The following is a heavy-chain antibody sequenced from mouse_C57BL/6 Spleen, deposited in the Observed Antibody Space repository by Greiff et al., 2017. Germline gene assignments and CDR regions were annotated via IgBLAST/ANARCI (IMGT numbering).Heavy chain of an antibody. J-gene: IGHJ3*01. CDR1: GYTFTSYW. CDR2: IHPNSGST. CDR3: SREPYYGNYLAWFAY. V-gene: IGHV1-64*01. D-gene: IGHD2-1*01. Sequence: QVQLQQPGAELVKPGASVKLSCKASGYTFTSYWMHWVKQRPGQGLEWIGMIHPNSGSTNYNEKFKSKATMTVDKSSSTAYMQLSSLTSEDSAVYYCSREPYYGNYLAWFAYWGKGTLVTVSA.